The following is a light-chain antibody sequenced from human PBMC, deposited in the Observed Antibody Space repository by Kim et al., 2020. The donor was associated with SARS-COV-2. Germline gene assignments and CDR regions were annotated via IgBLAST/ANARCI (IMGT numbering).Light chain of an antibody. Sequence: EIVLTQSPGTLSLSPGERATLSCRASQSVSSSYLAWYQQKPGQAPRLLIYGASSRATGIPDRFSGSGSGTDFTLTISRLEPEDFAVYYCQQYGSSPGCTFGQGPSWRS. V-gene: IGKV3-20*01. CDR2: GAS. CDR3: QQYGSSPGCT. CDR1: QSVSSSY. J-gene: IGKJ2*02.